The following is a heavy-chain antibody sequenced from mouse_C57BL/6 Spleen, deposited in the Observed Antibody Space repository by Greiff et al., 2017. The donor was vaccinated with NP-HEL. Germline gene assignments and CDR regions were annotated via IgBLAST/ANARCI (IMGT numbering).Heavy chain of an antibody. CDR1: GYTFTDYN. Sequence: EVQLQQSGPELVKPGASVKMSCKASGYTFTDYNMHWVKQSHGKSLEWIGYINPNNGGTSYNQKFKGKATLTVNKSSSTAYMELRSLTSEDSAVYYCARDYGSKRGYYAMDYWGQGTSVTVSS. J-gene: IGHJ4*01. CDR2: INPNNGGT. D-gene: IGHD1-1*01. V-gene: IGHV1-22*01. CDR3: ARDYGSKRGYYAMDY.